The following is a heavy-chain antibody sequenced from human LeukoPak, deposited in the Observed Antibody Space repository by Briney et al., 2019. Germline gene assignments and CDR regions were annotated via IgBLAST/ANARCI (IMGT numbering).Heavy chain of an antibody. D-gene: IGHD5-18*01. CDR3: ARDVNTAMGRGYYYYYMDV. V-gene: IGHV4-59*01. J-gene: IGHJ6*03. Sequence: KPSETLSLPCTVSGGSISSYYWSWIRQPPGKGLEWIGYIYYSGSTNYNPSLKSRVTISVDTSKNQFSLKLSSVTAADTAVYYCARDVNTAMGRGYYYYYMDVWGKGTTVTVSS. CDR1: GGSISSYY. CDR2: IYYSGST.